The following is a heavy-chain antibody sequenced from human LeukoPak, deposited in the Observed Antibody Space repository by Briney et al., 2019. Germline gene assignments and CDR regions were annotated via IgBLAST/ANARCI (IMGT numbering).Heavy chain of an antibody. J-gene: IGHJ4*02. CDR2: ISAYNGNT. V-gene: IGHV1-18*01. Sequence: ASVKVSCKASGYTFTSYDINWVRQATGQGLEWMGWISAYNGNTNYAQKLQGRVTMTTDTSTSTAYMELRSLRSDDTAVYYCARNVVGATPGAIDYWGQGTLVTVSS. D-gene: IGHD1-26*01. CDR1: GYTFTSYD. CDR3: ARNVVGATPGAIDY.